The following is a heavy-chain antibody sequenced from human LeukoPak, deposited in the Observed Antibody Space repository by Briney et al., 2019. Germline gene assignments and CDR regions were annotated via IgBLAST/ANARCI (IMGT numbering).Heavy chain of an antibody. CDR1: GGSISSYY. CDR3: ARRRYYFDY. Sequence: SETLSLTCTVSGGSISSYYWSWIRQPLGKGLEWIGYIYYSGSTNYNPSLKSRVTISVDTSKNQFSLKLSSVTAADTAVYYCARRRYYFDYWGQGTLVTVSS. J-gene: IGHJ4*02. V-gene: IGHV4-59*08. CDR2: IYYSGST.